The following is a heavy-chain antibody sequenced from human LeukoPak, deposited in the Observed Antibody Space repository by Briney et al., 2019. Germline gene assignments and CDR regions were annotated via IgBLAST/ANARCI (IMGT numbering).Heavy chain of an antibody. CDR1: GGSISSYY. CDR3: AKNGQRGFSFDP. J-gene: IGHJ5*02. V-gene: IGHV4-34*01. Sequence: SATLSLTCPVSGGSISSYYWSWIRQPPGKGLEWIGEGDHTGGTKYNPSLKSRVTISADSSKNQFSLKWYSVTAADTGLYYCAKNGQRGFSFDPWGQGTLVTVSS. D-gene: IGHD2-8*01. CDR2: GDHTGGT.